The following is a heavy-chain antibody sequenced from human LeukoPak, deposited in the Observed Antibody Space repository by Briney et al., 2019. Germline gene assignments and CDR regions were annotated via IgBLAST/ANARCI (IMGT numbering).Heavy chain of an antibody. CDR1: GFTLTSDK. D-gene: IGHD1-1*01. Sequence: GGSLRHSCAVSGFTLTSDKMHWVRQAPGKGLVWVSRFDTDGSSTTYADSVRGRFTISRDNAKNTLYLQMNSLRAEDTAVYYCARGSSNWNNAFDIWGQGTMVTVSS. CDR3: ARGSSNWNNAFDI. V-gene: IGHV3-74*01. CDR2: FDTDGSST. J-gene: IGHJ3*02.